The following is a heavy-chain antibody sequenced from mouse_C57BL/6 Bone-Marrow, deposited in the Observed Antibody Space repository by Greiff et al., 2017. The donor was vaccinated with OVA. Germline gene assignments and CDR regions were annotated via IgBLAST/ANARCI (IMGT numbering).Heavy chain of an antibody. CDR2: ISNGGGST. V-gene: IGHV5-12*01. J-gene: IGHJ1*03. CDR1: GFTFSDYY. CDR3: ARHASGYFDV. Sequence: EVQLVESGGGLVQPGGSLKLSCAASGFTFSDYYMYWVRQTPEKRLEWVAYISNGGGSTYYPDTVKGRFTISRDNAKNTLYLQMSRLKSEDTAMYYCARHASGYFDVWGTGTTVTVSS.